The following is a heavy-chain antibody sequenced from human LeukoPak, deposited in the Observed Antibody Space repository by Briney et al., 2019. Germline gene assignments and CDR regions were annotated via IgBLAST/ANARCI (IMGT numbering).Heavy chain of an antibody. Sequence: ASVKVSCKASGYTFTSYGISWVRQAPGQGLEWMGWISAYNGNTNYAQKLQGRVTMTTDTSTSTAYMELRSLRPDDTAVYYCARVESTYYYGSGSYLWGQGTLVTVSS. CDR1: GYTFTSYG. CDR2: ISAYNGNT. CDR3: ARVESTYYYGSGSYL. V-gene: IGHV1-18*01. D-gene: IGHD3-10*01. J-gene: IGHJ4*02.